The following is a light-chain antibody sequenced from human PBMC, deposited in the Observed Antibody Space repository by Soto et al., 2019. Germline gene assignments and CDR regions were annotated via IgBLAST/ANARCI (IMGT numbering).Light chain of an antibody. CDR1: QSISSY. Sequence: DIQMTQSPSSLSASVGDRVTITCRASQSISSYLNWYQQKPGKAPKLLIYAASSLQSGVPSRFSGSGSGTDFTXTXSXLXXEDFATYYCQQSYSTPQTFGQGTKLEIK. V-gene: IGKV1-39*01. J-gene: IGKJ2*01. CDR2: AAS. CDR3: QQSYSTPQT.